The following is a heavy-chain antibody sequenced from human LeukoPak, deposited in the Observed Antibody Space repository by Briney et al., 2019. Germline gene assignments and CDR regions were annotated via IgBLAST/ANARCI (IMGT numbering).Heavy chain of an antibody. J-gene: IGHJ5*02. CDR3: ARDCPYISRDGWFDP. V-gene: IGHV4-30-4*08. Sequence: PSETPSLTCTVSGGSISSGDFYWSWIRQPPGKGLEWIGHIYYSGSTYYNPSLKSRVTISVDTSNNQFSLKLSSVTAADTAVYYCARDCPYISRDGWFDPWGQGTLVTVSS. CDR2: IYYSGST. D-gene: IGHD3-9*01. CDR1: GGSISSGDFY.